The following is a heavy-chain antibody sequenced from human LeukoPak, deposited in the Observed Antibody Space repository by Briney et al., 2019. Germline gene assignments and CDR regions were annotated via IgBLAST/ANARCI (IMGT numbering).Heavy chain of an antibody. V-gene: IGHV1-8*01. D-gene: IGHD4-11*01. CDR3: AVTPSNLSHLDK. Sequence: ASVKVSCKASTDTFINYDINWVRQDTGQGLEWIGWMNPNTGNTGYAQNFQGRVTMTRDTSISTAHMELSSLRPEDTAVYYCAVTPSNLSHLDKWGQGTLVTISS. CDR1: TDTFINYD. J-gene: IGHJ4*02. CDR2: MNPNTGNT.